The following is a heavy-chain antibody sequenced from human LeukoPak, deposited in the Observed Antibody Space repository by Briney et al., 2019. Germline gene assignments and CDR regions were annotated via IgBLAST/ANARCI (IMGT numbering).Heavy chain of an antibody. CDR3: AKDLAVAGVFDS. D-gene: IGHD6-19*01. CDR2: ISGSGGST. CDR1: GFTFSSYA. V-gene: IGHV3-23*01. J-gene: IGHJ4*02. Sequence: GGSLRLSCAASGFTFSSYAMSWVRQAPGKGLEWVSAISGSGGSTYYADSVKGRFTISRDNSENTLYLQMNSLRAGDTAVYYCAKDLAVAGVFDSWGQGTLVTVSS.